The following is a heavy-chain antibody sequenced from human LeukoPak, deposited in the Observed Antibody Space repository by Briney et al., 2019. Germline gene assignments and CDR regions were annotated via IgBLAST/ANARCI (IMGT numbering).Heavy chain of an antibody. CDR2: IYYSGST. V-gene: IGHV4-39*01. CDR1: GGSISSSSYY. D-gene: IGHD3-10*01. J-gene: IGHJ6*02. CDR3: ARRLITMVRGVIIAPYYYYYGMDV. Sequence: PSETLSLTCTVSGGSISSSSYYWGWIRQPPGQGLEWIGSIYYSGSTYYNPSLKSRVTISVDTSKNQFSLKLSSVTAADTAVYYCARRLITMVRGVIIAPYYYYYGMDVWGQGTTVTVSS.